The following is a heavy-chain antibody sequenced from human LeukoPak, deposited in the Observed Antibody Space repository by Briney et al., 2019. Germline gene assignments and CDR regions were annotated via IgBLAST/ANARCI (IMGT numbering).Heavy chain of an antibody. CDR1: GGSFSGYY. CDR3: ARVVAVAGKRSDY. CDR2: INHSGST. Sequence: SETLSLTCAVYGGSFSGYYWSWIRQPPGKGLEWIGEINHSGSTNYNPSLKSRATISVDTSKNQFSLKLSSVTAADTAVYYCARVVAVAGKRSDYWGQGTLVTVSS. V-gene: IGHV4-34*01. J-gene: IGHJ4*02. D-gene: IGHD6-19*01.